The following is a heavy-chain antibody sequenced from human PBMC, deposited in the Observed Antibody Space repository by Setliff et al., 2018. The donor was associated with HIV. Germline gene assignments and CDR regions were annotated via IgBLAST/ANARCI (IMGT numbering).Heavy chain of an antibody. J-gene: IGHJ6*03. CDR3: ARVVDTSGGYWGSFYRYMDV. Sequence: GGSLRLSCAASGFTFSGNWMSWVRQAPGKGLEWVANINQDESQKYYVGSVKGRFTISRDNAKNSLFLQMDSLRAEDTAVYYCARVVDTSGGYWGSFYRYMDVWGKGTTVTVSS. D-gene: IGHD3-10*01. CDR1: GFTFSGNW. V-gene: IGHV3-7*03. CDR2: INQDESQK.